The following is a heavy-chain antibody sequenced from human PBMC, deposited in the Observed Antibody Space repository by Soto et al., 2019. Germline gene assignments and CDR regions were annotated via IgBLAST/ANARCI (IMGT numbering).Heavy chain of an antibody. J-gene: IGHJ3*02. CDR3: AKVGGGGSYAESHASDI. V-gene: IGHV3-43*01. Sequence: EVQLVESGGGVVQPGGSLRLSCAASGFPFDYYSMNWVRQVPGQGLEWVSLIGWAGAGTYYADSVEGRFNVSRHNSKNSLYLQRNRLTTEDTALYACAKVGGGGSYAESHASDIVGQGTMGAVSS. CDR1: GFPFDYYS. CDR2: IGWAGAGT. D-gene: IGHD1-26*01.